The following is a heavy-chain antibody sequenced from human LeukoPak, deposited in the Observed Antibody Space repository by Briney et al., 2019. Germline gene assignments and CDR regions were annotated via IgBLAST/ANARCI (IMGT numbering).Heavy chain of an antibody. Sequence: PGGSLRLSCAASGFTFSSYSMNWVRQAPGKGLEWVSYISSSSSTIYYADSVKGRFTISRDNAKNSLYLQMNSLRAEDTAVYYCARGDGGYPLGYWGQGTLVTVSS. J-gene: IGHJ4*02. V-gene: IGHV3-48*04. D-gene: IGHD5-12*01. CDR3: ARGDGGYPLGY. CDR1: GFTFSSYS. CDR2: ISSSSSTI.